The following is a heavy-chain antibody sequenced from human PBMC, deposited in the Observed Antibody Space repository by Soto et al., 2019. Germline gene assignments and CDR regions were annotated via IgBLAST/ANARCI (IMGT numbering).Heavy chain of an antibody. D-gene: IGHD2-8*01. CDR2: IWYDGSNK. CDR3: ARDEAGYCTNGVCYTFDY. CDR1: GFTFSSHG. J-gene: IGHJ4*02. Sequence: QVQLVESGGGVVQPGRSLRLSCAASGFTFSSHGMHWVRQAPGKGLEWVAVIWYDGSNKYYADSVKGRFTISRDNSKNTLYLQMNSLRAEDTAVYYCARDEAGYCTNGVCYTFDYWGQGTLVTVSS. V-gene: IGHV3-33*01.